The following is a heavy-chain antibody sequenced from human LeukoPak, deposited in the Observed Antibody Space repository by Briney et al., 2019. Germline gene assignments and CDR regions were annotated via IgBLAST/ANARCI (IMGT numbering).Heavy chain of an antibody. J-gene: IGHJ6*02. CDR3: AKSYSSAWYAYSMDV. CDR1: GFTFDDYG. CDR2: ISGSGGGT. D-gene: IGHD6-13*01. V-gene: IGHV3-23*01. Sequence: GGSLRLSCAASGFTFDDYGMSWVRQAPGKGLEWVSTISGSGGGTYYADSVKGRFTISRDNSKNTPYLQMNSLRAEDTAVYFCAKSYSSAWYAYSMDVWGQGTTVTVSS.